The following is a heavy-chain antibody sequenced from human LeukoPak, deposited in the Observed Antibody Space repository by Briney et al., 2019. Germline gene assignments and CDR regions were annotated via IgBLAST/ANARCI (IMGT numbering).Heavy chain of an antibody. CDR3: ARGVGDSSGYYYDDY. CDR1: GGSFSDYY. J-gene: IGHJ4*02. V-gene: IGHV4-34*01. D-gene: IGHD3-22*01. Sequence: KPSETLSLTCAVYGGSFSDYYWSWIRQPPGKGLEWIGEINHSGSTNYNPSLKSRVTISVDTSKNQFSLKLSSVTAADTAVYYCARGVGDSSGYYYDDYWGQGTLVTVSS. CDR2: INHSGST.